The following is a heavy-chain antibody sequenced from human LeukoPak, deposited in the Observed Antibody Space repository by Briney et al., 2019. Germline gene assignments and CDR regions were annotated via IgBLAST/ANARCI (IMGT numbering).Heavy chain of an antibody. CDR1: GFTFRTFA. D-gene: IGHD6-19*01. CDR3: ARGSFQDSGWYGNFDY. V-gene: IGHV3-30*04. J-gene: IGHJ4*02. Sequence: GGSLRLSCADSGFTFRTFAMHWVRRAPGKGLEWVAVISSDGSNKYYADSVKGRFTISRDNSKNTLYLQMNSLRADDTAVYYCARGSFQDSGWYGNFDYWGQGTLVTVSS. CDR2: ISSDGSNK.